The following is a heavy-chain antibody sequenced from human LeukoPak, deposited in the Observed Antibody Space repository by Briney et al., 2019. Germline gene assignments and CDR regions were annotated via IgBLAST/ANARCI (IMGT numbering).Heavy chain of an antibody. CDR2: ISPSGDIR. Sequence: GGTLRLSCAASGFTFSNHGMSWVRQAPGKGLEWVSGISPSGDIRYYADSVKGRFTISRDNSKNTLYLEVISLTAEDTAVYYCAKPKGQLVVSAFDIWGQGTMVTVSS. CDR1: GFTFSNHG. V-gene: IGHV3-23*01. D-gene: IGHD1-1*01. CDR3: AKPKGQLVVSAFDI. J-gene: IGHJ3*02.